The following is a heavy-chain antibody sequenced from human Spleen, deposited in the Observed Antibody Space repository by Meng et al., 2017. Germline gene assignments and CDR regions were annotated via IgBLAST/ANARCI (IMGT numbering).Heavy chain of an antibody. Sequence: QVQLQQWGAGLLKPSETLSLTCVVSGGSFSDYYWSWIRQPPGKGLQWIGEIYQSGSTSSYNPSLRSRVTMSLDTSRNQISLMLTSVTAADTAVYYCARNGAYCLDSWGQGTLVTVSS. J-gene: IGHJ4*02. CDR2: IYQSGST. CDR3: ARNGAYCLDS. V-gene: IGHV4-34*01. CDR1: GGSFSDYY. D-gene: IGHD2-21*01.